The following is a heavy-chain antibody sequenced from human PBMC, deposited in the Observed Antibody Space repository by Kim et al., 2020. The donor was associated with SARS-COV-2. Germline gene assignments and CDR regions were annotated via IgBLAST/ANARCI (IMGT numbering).Heavy chain of an antibody. Sequence: GGSLRLSCAASGFTFSSYAMHWVRQAPGNGLEWVAVILFGGSNNYYADSVKCRFTISRDNSKNTLYLQMNSLRAEAAAVYYWARGKIGSYLYGMDVWGQGTTVTVSS. D-gene: IGHD1-26*01. CDR1: GFTFSSYA. J-gene: IGHJ6*02. CDR2: ILFGGSNN. V-gene: IGHV3-30*04. CDR3: ARGKIGSYLYGMDV.